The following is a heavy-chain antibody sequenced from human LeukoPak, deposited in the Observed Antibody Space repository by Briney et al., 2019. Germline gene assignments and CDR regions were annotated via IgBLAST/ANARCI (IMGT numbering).Heavy chain of an antibody. CDR1: RFTFSSHA. CDR3: ARDRCTNGVCYLAY. CDR2: VAYDGSDK. D-gene: IGHD2-8*01. V-gene: IGHV3-33*05. J-gene: IGHJ4*02. Sequence: PGGSLRLSCAPPRFTFSSHAIHSVRQARGKGLEWVATVAYDGSDKYYADSVKGRFTISRDNSKNALYLQMSSLRAEDTAVYYCARDRCTNGVCYLAYWGQGTLVTVSS.